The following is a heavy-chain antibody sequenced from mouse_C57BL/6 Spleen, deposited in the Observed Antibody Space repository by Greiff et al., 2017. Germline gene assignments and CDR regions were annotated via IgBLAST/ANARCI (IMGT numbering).Heavy chain of an antibody. CDR3: ARYYYGSYWYFDV. CDR2: IDPETGGT. V-gene: IGHV1-15*01. D-gene: IGHD1-1*01. Sequence: VKLQQSGAELVRPGASVTLSCKASGYTFTDYEMHWVKQTPVHGLEWIGAIDPETGGTAYNQKFKGKAILTVDKSSSTAYMELRSLTSESSAVYYCARYYYGSYWYFDVWGTGTTVTVSS. J-gene: IGHJ1*03. CDR1: GYTFTDYE.